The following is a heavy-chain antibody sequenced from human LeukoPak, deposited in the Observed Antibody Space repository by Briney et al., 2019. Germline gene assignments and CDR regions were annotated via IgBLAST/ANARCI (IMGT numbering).Heavy chain of an antibody. CDR3: ARYGRGSPVVVPAAEDVIDH. J-gene: IGHJ4*02. D-gene: IGHD2-2*01. V-gene: IGHV4-39*01. Sequence: SETLSLTCTVSGGSISSSSYYWGWIRQPPGKGLEWIGSIYYSGSTYYNPSLKSRVTISVDTSKNQFSLKLSSVTAADTAVYYCARYGRGSPVVVPAAEDVIDHWGQGTLVTVSS. CDR2: IYYSGST. CDR1: GGSISSSSYY.